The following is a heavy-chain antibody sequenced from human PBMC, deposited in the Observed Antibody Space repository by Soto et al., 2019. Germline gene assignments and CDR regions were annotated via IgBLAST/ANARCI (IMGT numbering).Heavy chain of an antibody. J-gene: IGHJ5*02. V-gene: IGHV4-39*01. CDR2: INHSGNT. Sequence: PSETLSLTCSVSGGSIGTSSYYWFCIRQAPGRGLEWIGSINHSGNTYLSPSLKDRVTMSVDTSKNSFSLKLRSATAADTGLYYCSRRAPEGFDPWGQGTLVTVSS. CDR3: SRRAPEGFDP. CDR1: GGSIGTSSYY.